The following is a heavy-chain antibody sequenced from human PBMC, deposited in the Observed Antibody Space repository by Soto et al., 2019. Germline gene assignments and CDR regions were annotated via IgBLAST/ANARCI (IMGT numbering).Heavy chain of an antibody. CDR3: ARGREFDS. CDR2: IFPSGTT. J-gene: IGHJ4*02. V-gene: IGHV4-30-2*01. Sequence: KTSETLSLTCAVSGGSLTSGTYSWNWIRQPPGKGLEWIGYIFPSGTTYYNPSLKSRASISIDVSKNQFSLNLRSLTAADTAVYYCARGREFDSWGQGTLVTVSS. CDR1: GGSLTSGTYS.